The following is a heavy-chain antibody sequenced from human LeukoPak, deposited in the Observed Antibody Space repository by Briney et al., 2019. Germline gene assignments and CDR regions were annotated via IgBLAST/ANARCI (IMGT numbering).Heavy chain of an antibody. CDR1: GYSFTSYW. V-gene: IGHV5-51*01. CDR2: IYPGDSDT. D-gene: IGHD2-2*01. J-gene: IGHJ4*02. Sequence: GESLKISCKRSGYSFTSYWIGWVRQLPGKGLEWMGIIYPGDSDTRYSPSFQGQVTISADKSISTAYLQWSSLKASDTAMYYCARRLYCSSTSCYYFDYWGQGTLVTVSS. CDR3: ARRLYCSSTSCYYFDY.